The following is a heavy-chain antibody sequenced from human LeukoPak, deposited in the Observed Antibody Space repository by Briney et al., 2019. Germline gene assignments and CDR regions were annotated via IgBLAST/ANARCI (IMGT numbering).Heavy chain of an antibody. J-gene: IGHJ4*02. V-gene: IGHV1-46*01. CDR1: GYTFTSNY. CDR2: IYPRDGST. CDR3: ARDQEGFDY. Sequence: ASVKVSCKASGYTFTSNYLHWARQAPGQGLEWMGMIYPRDGSTSYAQNFQGRVTVTRDTSTTTVHMELRGLRSEDTAVYYCARDQEGFDYWGQGTVVTVSS.